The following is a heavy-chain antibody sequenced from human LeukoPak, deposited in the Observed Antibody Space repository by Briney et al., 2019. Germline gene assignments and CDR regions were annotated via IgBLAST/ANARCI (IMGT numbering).Heavy chain of an antibody. Sequence: GGSLRLSCAASGFTFSSYGMHWVRQAPGKGLEWVAFIRYDGSNKYYADSVKGRLTISRDNSKNTLYLQMSSLTDEDTAVYFCAKRGDRSGWSYYFDYWGQGTLVTVSS. CDR2: IRYDGSNK. J-gene: IGHJ4*02. D-gene: IGHD6-19*01. CDR1: GFTFSSYG. CDR3: AKRGDRSGWSYYFDY. V-gene: IGHV3-30*02.